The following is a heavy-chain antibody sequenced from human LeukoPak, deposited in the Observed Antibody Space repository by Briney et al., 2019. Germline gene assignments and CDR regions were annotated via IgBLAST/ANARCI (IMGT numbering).Heavy chain of an antibody. CDR1: GFTLPSYS. V-gene: IGHV3-48*01. J-gene: IGHJ4*02. CDR2: ISGGRNNV. D-gene: IGHD2-15*01. Sequence: SRRLSSSPSGFTLPSYSISCLRQPPGKGLHSGSFISGGRNNVLYADSVKGRFNISRDNAENPLYLQMHRLSLQDTAVYYCARAAVHPDTPFYFDIWGKGALVTVSS. CDR3: ARAAVHPDTPFYFDI.